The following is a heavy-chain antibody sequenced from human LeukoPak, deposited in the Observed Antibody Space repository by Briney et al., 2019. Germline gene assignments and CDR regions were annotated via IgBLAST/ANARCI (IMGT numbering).Heavy chain of an antibody. V-gene: IGHV3-11*01. J-gene: IGHJ4*02. Sequence: GGSLRLSCAASGFTFSDYSMSWIRQAPGKGLEWVSYVTSGDTAIYYADSVKGRFTISRDNAKNSLFLQMNSLRAEDTAVYYCARSGGNSPVDYWGQGTLVTFSS. D-gene: IGHD3-10*01. CDR1: GFTFSDYS. CDR3: ARSGGNSPVDY. CDR2: VTSGDTAI.